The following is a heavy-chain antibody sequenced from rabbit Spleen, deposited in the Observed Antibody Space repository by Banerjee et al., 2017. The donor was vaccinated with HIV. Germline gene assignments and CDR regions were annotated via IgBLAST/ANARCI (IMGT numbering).Heavy chain of an antibody. V-gene: IGHV1S45*01. CDR3: ARDMDGVIGWNFGW. CDR2: IYNGDGST. J-gene: IGHJ6*01. D-gene: IGHD4-1*01. Sequence: QEQLEESGGGLVKPEGSLTLTCKASGFSFSSSWISWVRQAPGKGPEWIACIYNGDGSTYYASWAKGRFTISKTSSTTVTLQMTSLTAADTATYFCARDMDGVIGWNFGWWGPGTLVTVS. CDR1: GFSFSSSW.